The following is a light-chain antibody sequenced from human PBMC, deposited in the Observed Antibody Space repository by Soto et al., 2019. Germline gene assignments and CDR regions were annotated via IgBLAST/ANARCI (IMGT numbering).Light chain of an antibody. V-gene: IGLV2-14*01. J-gene: IGLJ2*01. Sequence: QSALTQPASVSGSPGQSITISCTGTSGDVGGYNYVSWYQQHPGKVPKLMIYEVSNRPSGVSNRFSGSKSGNTASLTISGLQAEDEADYYCSSYTSNSFVVFGGGTNVTVL. CDR1: SGDVGGYNY. CDR3: SSYTSNSFVV. CDR2: EVS.